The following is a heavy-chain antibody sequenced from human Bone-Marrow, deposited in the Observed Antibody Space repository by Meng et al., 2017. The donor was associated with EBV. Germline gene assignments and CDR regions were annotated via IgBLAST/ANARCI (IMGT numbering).Heavy chain of an antibody. Sequence: VQLQEAGPGLGKPSEPLSLTCTVFGGSVSSGSYYWSWIRQPPGKGLEWIGYIYYSGSTNYNPSLKSRVTISVDTSKNQFSLKLSSVTAADTAVYYCARDNVDTAMVPHWGQGTLVTVSS. J-gene: IGHJ4*02. CDR1: GGSVSSGSYY. D-gene: IGHD5-18*01. CDR3: ARDNVDTAMVPH. V-gene: IGHV4-61*01. CDR2: IYYSGST.